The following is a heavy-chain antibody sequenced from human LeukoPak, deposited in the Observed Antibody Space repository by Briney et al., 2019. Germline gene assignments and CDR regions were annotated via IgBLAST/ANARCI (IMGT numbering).Heavy chain of an antibody. V-gene: IGHV1-2*02. J-gene: IGHJ4*02. CDR2: INPNSGGT. D-gene: IGHD5-24*01. Sequence: ASVKVSCKASGYTFTDFYMHWVRQAPGQGLEWMGWINPNSGGTNYAQKFQGRVTMTRDTSISTAYMEVSRLRYDDTAVYYRARDMRWLGSHWGQGTLVTVSS. CDR1: GYTFTDFY. CDR3: ARDMRWLGSH.